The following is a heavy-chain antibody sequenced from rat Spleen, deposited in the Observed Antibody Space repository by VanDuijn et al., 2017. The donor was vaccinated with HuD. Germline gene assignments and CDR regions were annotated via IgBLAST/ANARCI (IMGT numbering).Heavy chain of an antibody. CDR3: ARDQSSLTTVAPWDFDY. D-gene: IGHD1-3*01. J-gene: IGHJ2*01. V-gene: IGHV2-41*01. Sequence: QVQLKESGPGLVQPSQTLSLTCTVAGFSLTSYNVHWVRQPPGKGLEWMGVIWNTGGTRYNSALKSRLSISKDTSKSQVFLKMNSLQTEDTATYYCARDQSSLTTVAPWDFDYWGQGVMVTVSS. CDR1: GFSLTSYN. CDR2: IWNTGGT.